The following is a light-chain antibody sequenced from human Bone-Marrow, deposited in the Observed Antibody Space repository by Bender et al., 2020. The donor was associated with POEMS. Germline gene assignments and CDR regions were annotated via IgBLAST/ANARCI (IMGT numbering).Light chain of an antibody. V-gene: IGLV1-44*01. J-gene: IGLJ3*02. CDR2: SNN. CDR1: NTNIFTYS. Sequence: QSVLTQPPSASGTPGQRVSISCSGSNTNIFTYSVNWYQHVPGTAPRLLIYSNNQRPSGISERFTGSKSGTSASLAISGLQFEDEADYYCSTWDESLNGWVFGGGTKLTV. CDR3: STWDESLNGWV.